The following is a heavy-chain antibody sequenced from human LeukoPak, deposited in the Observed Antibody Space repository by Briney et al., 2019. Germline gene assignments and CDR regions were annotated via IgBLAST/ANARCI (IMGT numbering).Heavy chain of an antibody. Sequence: PSETLSLTCTVSGGSISSYYWSWIRQPPGKGLEWIGYIYYSGSTNYNPSLKSRVTISVDTSKNQFSLKLSSVTAADTAVYYCARSDCSSTSCVSGILWFDPWGQGTLVTVSS. J-gene: IGHJ5*02. CDR2: IYYSGST. CDR1: GGSISSYY. V-gene: IGHV4-59*01. CDR3: ARSDCSSTSCVSGILWFDP. D-gene: IGHD2-2*01.